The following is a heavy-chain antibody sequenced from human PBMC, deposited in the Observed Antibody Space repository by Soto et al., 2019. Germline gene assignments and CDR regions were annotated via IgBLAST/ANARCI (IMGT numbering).Heavy chain of an antibody. D-gene: IGHD1-7*01. J-gene: IGHJ4*02. CDR3: ARAGITGTTYYFDY. V-gene: IGHV4-31*03. CDR1: GGSISSGGYY. Sequence: SETLSLTCTVSGGSISSGGYYWSWIRQHPGKGLEWIGYIYYSGSTYYNPSLKRRVTISVDTSKNQFSLKLSSVTAADTAVYYCARAGITGTTYYFDYWGQGTLVTVSS. CDR2: IYYSGST.